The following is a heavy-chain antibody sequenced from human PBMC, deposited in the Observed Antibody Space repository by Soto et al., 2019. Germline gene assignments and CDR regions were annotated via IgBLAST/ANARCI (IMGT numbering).Heavy chain of an antibody. CDR1: GGSISSYY. J-gene: IGHJ4*02. V-gene: IGHV4-59*01. Sequence: QVQLQESGPGLVKPSETLSLTCTVSGGSISSYYWSWIRQPPGKGLEWIGYIYYSGSTNYNPSLKSRVTISVDTSKNQFSLKLSYVTAADTAVYYCARLRERSYFDYWGQGTLVTVSS. D-gene: IGHD3-16*01. CDR2: IYYSGST. CDR3: ARLRERSYFDY.